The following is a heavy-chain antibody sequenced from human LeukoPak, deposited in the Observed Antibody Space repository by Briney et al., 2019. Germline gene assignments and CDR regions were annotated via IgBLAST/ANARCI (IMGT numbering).Heavy chain of an antibody. V-gene: IGHV3-21*01. Sequence: PGGSLRLSCAASGFTFSSYSMNWVRQAPGKGLEWVSSISSSSSYIYYADSVKGRFTISRDNAKNSLYLQMNSLRAEDTAVYYCASDAPDHSGSYQTEFDYWGQGTLVTVSS. J-gene: IGHJ4*02. CDR3: ASDAPDHSGSYQTEFDY. D-gene: IGHD1-26*01. CDR2: ISSSSSYI. CDR1: GFTFSSYS.